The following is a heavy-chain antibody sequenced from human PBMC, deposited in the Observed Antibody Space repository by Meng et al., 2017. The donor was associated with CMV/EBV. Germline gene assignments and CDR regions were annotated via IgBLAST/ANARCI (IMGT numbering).Heavy chain of an antibody. D-gene: IGHD2-2*02. Sequence: GESLKISCAASGFTFNSYAMSWVRQAPGKGLEWVSSISGSGGGTYYADSVKGRFTISRDNSKNTLYLQMSSLRAEDTAVYYCATDIVVLPAGIRAFDIWGQGTMVTVSS. CDR3: ATDIVVLPAGIRAFDI. CDR1: GFTFNSYA. V-gene: IGHV3-23*01. CDR2: ISGSGGGT. J-gene: IGHJ3*02.